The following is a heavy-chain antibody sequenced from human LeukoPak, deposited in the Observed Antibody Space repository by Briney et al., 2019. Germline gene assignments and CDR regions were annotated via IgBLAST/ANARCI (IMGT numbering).Heavy chain of an antibody. D-gene: IGHD2-2*01. CDR2: ISAYNGNT. CDR1: GYTFTSDG. J-gene: IGHJ5*02. Sequence: ASVKVSCKASGYTFTSDGISWGRQAPGQGLEWMGWISAYNGNTNYAPKLPGRVTMTTDTSTSTAYMELRSLRSDDTAVYYCARGGDIVVVPASNWFDPWGQGTLVTVSS. CDR3: ARGGDIVVVPASNWFDP. V-gene: IGHV1-18*01.